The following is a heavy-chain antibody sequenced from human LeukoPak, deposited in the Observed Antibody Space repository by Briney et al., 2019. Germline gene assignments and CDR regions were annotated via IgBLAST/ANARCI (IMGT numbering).Heavy chain of an antibody. V-gene: IGHV4-59*01. CDR2: IDYSGST. D-gene: IGHD1-26*01. CDR3: ARDFGGTYFIQWYFDL. Sequence: SETLSLTCTVSGAPISTYYWSWIRQPPGKGLEWIGYIDYSGSTNYNPSLKSRVTISLDTSQNQFSLRLSSVTAADTAVYYCARDFGGTYFIQWYFDLWGGGTLVTVSS. CDR1: GAPISTYY. J-gene: IGHJ2*01.